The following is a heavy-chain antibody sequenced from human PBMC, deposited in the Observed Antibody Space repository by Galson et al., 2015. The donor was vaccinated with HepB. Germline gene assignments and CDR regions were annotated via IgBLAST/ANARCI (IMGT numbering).Heavy chain of an antibody. J-gene: IGHJ3*02. CDR1: GFTFSSYW. V-gene: IGHV3-7*01. Sequence: SLRLSCAASGFTFSSYWMSWVRQAPGKGLEWVANIKQDGSEKYYVDSVKGRFTISRDNAKNSLYLQMNSLRAEDMAVYYCAGTYYDFWSGYYSGAFDIWGQGTMVTVSS. D-gene: IGHD3-3*01. CDR3: AGTYYDFWSGYYSGAFDI. CDR2: IKQDGSEK.